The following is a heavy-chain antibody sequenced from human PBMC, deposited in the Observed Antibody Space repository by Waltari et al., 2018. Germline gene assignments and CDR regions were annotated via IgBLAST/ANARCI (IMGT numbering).Heavy chain of an antibody. CDR3: AKGIGTGENFEYYGMDA. V-gene: IGHV3-23*01. J-gene: IGHJ6*02. CDR1: VFTFSTYA. CDR2: LSASGGDI. D-gene: IGHD7-27*01. Sequence: EVQLLESGGGLVHPGGSLRLSCSVSVFTFSTYAMTCLRQAPGKGLEWVSGLSASGGDIYYADSVKGRFTISRDNSRDTVFLQMDSLRVEDTALYFCAKGIGTGENFEYYGMDAWGQGTTVIVSS.